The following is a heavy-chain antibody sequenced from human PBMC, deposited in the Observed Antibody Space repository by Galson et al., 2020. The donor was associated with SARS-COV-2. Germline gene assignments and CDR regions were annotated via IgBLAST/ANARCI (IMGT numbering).Heavy chain of an antibody. D-gene: IGHD5-18*01. CDR2: ISGSGGST. J-gene: IGHJ4*02. V-gene: IGHV3-23*01. CDR1: GFTFSSYA. CDR3: AKTDTAMDTFDY. Sequence: TGGSLRLSCAASGFTFSSYAMSWVRQAPGKGLEWVSAISGSGGSTYYADSVKGRFTISRDNSKNTLYLQMNSLRAEDTAVYYCAKTDTAMDTFDYWGQGTLVTVSS.